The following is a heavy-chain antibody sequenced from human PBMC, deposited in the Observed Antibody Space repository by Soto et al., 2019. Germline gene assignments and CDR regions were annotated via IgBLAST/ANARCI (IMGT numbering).Heavy chain of an antibody. CDR2: TYYRSRWYN. V-gene: IGHV6-1*01. CDR3: AGTTSLQWYYMDV. CDR1: GYSVSSNSAA. J-gene: IGHJ6*03. D-gene: IGHD1-7*01. Sequence: QVQLQQSGPGLVRPSQTLSLTCAISGYSVSSNSAAWNWIRQSPSRGLEWLGRTYYRSRWYNDYAVSVKSRITVNPDTSKNQFSLHLNSVTPEDTAVYYCAGTTSLQWYYMDVWDKGTTVTVSS.